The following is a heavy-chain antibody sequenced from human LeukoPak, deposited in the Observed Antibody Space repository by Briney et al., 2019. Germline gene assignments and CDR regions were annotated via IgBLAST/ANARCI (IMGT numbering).Heavy chain of an antibody. CDR3: AREEDGGYFDY. V-gene: IGHV1-46*01. J-gene: IGHJ4*02. CDR1: GYTFTSYY. D-gene: IGHD2-15*01. Sequence: ASVKVSRKASGYTFTSYYIHWVRQAPGQGLEWMGRINPSGAGTHYAQKSQGRVTVTRDTSTSTVYMELNSLRSDDTAVYYCAREEDGGYFDYWGQGTLVTVSS. CDR2: INPSGAGT.